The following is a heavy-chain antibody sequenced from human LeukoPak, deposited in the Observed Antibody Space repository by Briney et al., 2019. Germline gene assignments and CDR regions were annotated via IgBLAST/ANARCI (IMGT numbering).Heavy chain of an antibody. D-gene: IGHD6-13*01. Sequence: GASVKVSCKASGGTFSSYAISWVRQAPGQGLEWMGWINTNTGNPTYAQGFTGRFVFSLDTSVSTAYLQISSLKAEDTAVYYCARVFFSQYSSTYYFDYWGQGTLVTVSS. V-gene: IGHV7-4-1*02. CDR3: ARVFFSQYSSTYYFDY. CDR2: INTNTGNP. CDR1: GGTFSSYA. J-gene: IGHJ4*02.